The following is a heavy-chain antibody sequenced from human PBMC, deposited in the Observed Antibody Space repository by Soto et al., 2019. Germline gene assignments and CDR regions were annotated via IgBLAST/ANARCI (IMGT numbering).Heavy chain of an antibody. Sequence: PSETLSLTCTVSGGSIRSGGYYWSWVRQNPRKGLEWIGNIYYSGNTYYNPSHKSRLTISADTSKNQFSLNLSSVTAADTAVYYCARDRLMATAGTARHYFGLDVWGQGTTVTVSS. CDR2: IYYSGNT. CDR1: GGSIRSGGYY. V-gene: IGHV4-31*03. D-gene: IGHD5-18*01. J-gene: IGHJ6*02. CDR3: ARDRLMATAGTARHYFGLDV.